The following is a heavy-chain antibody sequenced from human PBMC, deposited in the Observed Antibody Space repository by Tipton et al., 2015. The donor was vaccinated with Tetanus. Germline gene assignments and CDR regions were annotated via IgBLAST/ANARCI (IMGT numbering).Heavy chain of an antibody. J-gene: IGHJ4*02. CDR1: GFTVSNSY. D-gene: IGHD3-10*01. CDR3: AREAGGFDY. CDR2: IYNGDRT. V-gene: IGHV3-53*01. Sequence: SLRLSCAASGFTVSNSYMSWVRQAPGKGLEWVSLIYNGDRTSHADSVKGRFTISRDKSKNTLYLQMNSLRAEDTAVYYCAREAGGFDYWGQGTLVTVSS.